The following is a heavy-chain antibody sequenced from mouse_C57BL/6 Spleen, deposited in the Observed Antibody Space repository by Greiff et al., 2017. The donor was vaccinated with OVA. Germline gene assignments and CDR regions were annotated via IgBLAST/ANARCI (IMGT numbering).Heavy chain of an antibody. CDR1: GYTFTSYW. V-gene: IGHV1-64*01. CDR2: IHPNSGST. D-gene: IGHD1-1*01. Sequence: QVQLQQPGAELVKPGASVKLSCKASGYTFTSYWIHWVKQRPGQGLEWIGMIHPNSGSTNYNEKFKSKATLTVDKSSSTAYMQLSSLTSEDSAVYYCARDYYGSRNYFDYWGQGTTLTVSS. J-gene: IGHJ2*01. CDR3: ARDYYGSRNYFDY.